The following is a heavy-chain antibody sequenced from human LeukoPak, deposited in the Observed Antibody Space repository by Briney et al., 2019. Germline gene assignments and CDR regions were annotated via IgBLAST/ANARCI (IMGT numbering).Heavy chain of an antibody. CDR3: ATALFSSTWYAESDY. CDR1: GYSFTSFW. CDR2: IYPGDSDT. V-gene: IGHV5-51*01. D-gene: IGHD6-13*01. Sequence: GESLKISCKGSGYSFTSFWIGWVRQMPGKGLEWMGVIYPGDSDTRYSPSFQGQVTISADKSINTAYLQWSSLKASDTAMYYCATALFSSTWYAESDYWGQGTLVTVSS. J-gene: IGHJ4*02.